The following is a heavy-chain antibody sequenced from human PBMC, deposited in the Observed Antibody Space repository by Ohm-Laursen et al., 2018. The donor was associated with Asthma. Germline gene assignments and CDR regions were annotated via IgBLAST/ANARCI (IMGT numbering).Heavy chain of an antibody. CDR2: MNPNTGNT. Sequence: SVKVSCKVSGYTFTTYDIHWVRQATGQGLEWMGWMNPNTGNTGYGQKFQGRVTMTRNASINTAYMELRGLRSDDTAVYYCARALDGSGSYYNVDYFDYWGQGTLVTVSS. CDR3: ARALDGSGSYYNVDYFDY. J-gene: IGHJ4*02. V-gene: IGHV1-8*01. D-gene: IGHD3-10*01. CDR1: GYTFTTYD.